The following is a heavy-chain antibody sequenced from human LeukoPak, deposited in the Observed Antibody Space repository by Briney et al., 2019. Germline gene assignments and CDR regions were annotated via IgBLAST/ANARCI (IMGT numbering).Heavy chain of an antibody. CDR3: ARENMYDSSDYYGWSGYYDH. CDR1: GFTFSSYE. Sequence: GGSLRLSCAASGFTFSSYEMNWVRQAPGKGLEWVSDISSSSSTIYYADSVKGRFTISRDNAKNSLYLQMNSLRAEDTAIYYCARENMYDSSDYYGWSGYYDHWGQGTLVTVSS. V-gene: IGHV3-48*03. J-gene: IGHJ4*02. D-gene: IGHD3-22*01. CDR2: ISSSSSTI.